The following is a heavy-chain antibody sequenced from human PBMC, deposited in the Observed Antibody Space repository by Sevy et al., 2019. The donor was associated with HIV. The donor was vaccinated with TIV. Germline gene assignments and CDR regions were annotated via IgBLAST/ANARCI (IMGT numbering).Heavy chain of an antibody. CDR2: ISYDGSNK. CDR3: AKFYMEPTGNDY. V-gene: IGHV3-30*18. D-gene: IGHD1-26*01. CDR1: GFTFSSYG. J-gene: IGHJ4*02. Sequence: GGSLRLSCAASGFTFSSYGMHWVRQAPGKGLEWVAVISYDGSNKYYADSVKGRFTISRDNSKNTLYLQMNSLRAEDTAVYYCAKFYMEPTGNDYWGQGTLVTVS.